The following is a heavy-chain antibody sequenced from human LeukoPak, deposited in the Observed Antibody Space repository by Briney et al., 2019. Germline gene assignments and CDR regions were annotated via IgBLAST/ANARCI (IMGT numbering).Heavy chain of an antibody. Sequence: GGSLRLSCAASGFTFSSYAMSWVRQAPGKGLEWVSAISGSGGSTYYADSVKGRFTISRDNSKNTLYLQMSSLRAEDTAVYYCAKDGRGYCSGGSCYSFFGWFDPWGQGTLVTVSS. CDR2: ISGSGGST. D-gene: IGHD2-15*01. J-gene: IGHJ5*02. CDR1: GFTFSSYA. CDR3: AKDGRGYCSGGSCYSFFGWFDP. V-gene: IGHV3-23*01.